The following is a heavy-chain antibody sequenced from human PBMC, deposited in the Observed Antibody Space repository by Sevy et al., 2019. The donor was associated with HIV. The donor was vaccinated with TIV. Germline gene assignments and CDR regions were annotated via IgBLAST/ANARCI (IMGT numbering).Heavy chain of an antibody. CDR3: AKVYSNYAARYYYYYALDV. V-gene: IGHV3-30*07. CDR2: YDGAID. Sequence: GGSLRLSCSGSGFTFNKYTIYWVRQAPGKGLEWVAYDGAIDDYADSVKGRFTISRDNSKNTLYLQMNSLRVEDTAVYFCAKVYSNYAARYYYYYALDVWGQGTTVTVSS. J-gene: IGHJ6*02. D-gene: IGHD4-4*01. CDR1: GFTFNKYT.